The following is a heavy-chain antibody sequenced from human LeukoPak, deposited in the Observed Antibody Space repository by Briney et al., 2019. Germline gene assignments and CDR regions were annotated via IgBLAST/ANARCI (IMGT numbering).Heavy chain of an antibody. Sequence: SVKVSCKASGGTFSSYAISWVRQAPGQGLEWMGGIIPIFGTANYAQKFQGRVTITADESTSTAYMELSSLRSEDTAVYYCARGTLRYFDWTPPSMAYYYYGMDVWGQGTTVTVSS. CDR1: GGTFSSYA. CDR3: ARGTLRYFDWTPPSMAYYYYGMDV. CDR2: IIPIFGTA. J-gene: IGHJ6*02. D-gene: IGHD3-9*01. V-gene: IGHV1-69*13.